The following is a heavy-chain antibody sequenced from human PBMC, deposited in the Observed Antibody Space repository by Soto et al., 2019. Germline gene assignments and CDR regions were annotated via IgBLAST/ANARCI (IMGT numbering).Heavy chain of an antibody. Sequence: QVHLQESGPGLVKPSETLSLACTVSGGSISSDDYYWRWIRQPPGQGLVWIGYIYYSARTHYNPSIKSRITISIDTSKNQFSLKVNSVSAADTDVYYCVRERSNSPEFFDDWGQGILVTVSS. D-gene: IGHD6-6*01. J-gene: IGHJ4*02. CDR2: IYYSART. CDR1: GGSISSDDYY. CDR3: VRERSNSPEFFDD. V-gene: IGHV4-30-4*01.